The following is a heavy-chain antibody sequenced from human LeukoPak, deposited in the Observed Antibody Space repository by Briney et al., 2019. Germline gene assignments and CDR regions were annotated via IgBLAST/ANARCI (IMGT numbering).Heavy chain of an antibody. Sequence: PSETLSLTCTVSGGSISSSSYYWGWIRQPPGKGLEWIGEINHSGSTSYNPSLKSRVTISVDTSKNQFSLKLTSVTAADTAVYYCARSFNTPDYWGQGTLVTVSS. CDR2: INHSGST. V-gene: IGHV4-39*07. J-gene: IGHJ4*02. CDR1: GGSISSSSYY. CDR3: ARSFNTPDY.